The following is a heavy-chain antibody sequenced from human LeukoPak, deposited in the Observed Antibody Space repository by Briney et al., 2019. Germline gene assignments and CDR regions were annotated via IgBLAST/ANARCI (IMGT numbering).Heavy chain of an antibody. V-gene: IGHV3-30*02. D-gene: IGHD1-14*01. Sequence: GGSLRLSCAASGFTFSASAMHWVRQAPGKGLEWVAFIRSDGSNKYYADSVKGRFTISRDNSKNTLYLQMNSLRAEDTAIYYCAKDSRNLPFDYWGQGTLVTVSS. CDR2: IRSDGSNK. CDR3: AKDSRNLPFDY. J-gene: IGHJ4*02. CDR1: GFTFSASA.